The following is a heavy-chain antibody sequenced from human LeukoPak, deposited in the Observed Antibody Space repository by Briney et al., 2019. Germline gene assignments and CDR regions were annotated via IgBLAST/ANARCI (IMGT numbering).Heavy chain of an antibody. CDR2: IYYSGST. J-gene: IGHJ5*02. Sequence: SETLSLTCTVSGDSISSFYWTWIRQPPGKGLEWIGYIYYSGSTNYNPSLKSRVTISVDTSKNQFSLKLSSVTAADTAVYYCARDGGYGSGSYYKWWFDPWGQGTLVTVSS. CDR1: GDSISSFY. V-gene: IGHV4-59*01. CDR3: ARDGGYGSGSYYKWWFDP. D-gene: IGHD3-10*01.